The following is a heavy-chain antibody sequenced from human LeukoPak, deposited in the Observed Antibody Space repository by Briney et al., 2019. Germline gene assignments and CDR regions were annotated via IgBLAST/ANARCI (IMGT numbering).Heavy chain of an antibody. J-gene: IGHJ6*02. D-gene: IGHD1-7*01. CDR1: GFTFSSYA. CDR2: ISGSGGST. Sequence: GRSLRLSCAASGFTFSSYAVSWVRQAPGKGLEWVSAISGSGGSTYYADSVKGRFTISRDNSKNTLYLQMNSLRAEDTAVYYCAKGAFGNYPYYYYGMDVWGQGTTVTVSS. V-gene: IGHV3-23*01. CDR3: AKGAFGNYPYYYYGMDV.